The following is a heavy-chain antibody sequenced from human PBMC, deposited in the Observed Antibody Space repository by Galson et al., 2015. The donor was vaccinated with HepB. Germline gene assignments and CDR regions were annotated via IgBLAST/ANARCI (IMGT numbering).Heavy chain of an antibody. Sequence: SLRLSCAASGLTFSNYAMNWVRQAPGKGLEWVSAMSGSGRSTYYADSVKGRFTISRDNSKNTLYLQMNSLRAEDTAVYYCARVDSSGYYYMSMDYWGQGILVTVSS. V-gene: IGHV3-23*01. D-gene: IGHD3-22*01. CDR1: GLTFSNYA. J-gene: IGHJ4*02. CDR3: ARVDSSGYYYMSMDY. CDR2: MSGSGRST.